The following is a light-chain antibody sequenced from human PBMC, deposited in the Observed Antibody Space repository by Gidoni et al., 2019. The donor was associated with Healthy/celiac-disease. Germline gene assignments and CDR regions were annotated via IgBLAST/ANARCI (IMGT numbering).Light chain of an antibody. CDR2: GAS. J-gene: IGKJ4*01. V-gene: IGKV3-15*01. CDR3: QQYNNWPHLT. Sequence: EIVMTPSPATLSVSPRERATLSCRASQSVSSNLAWYQQKPGQAPRLLIYGASTRATGIPARFSGGGSATEFALTISSLQSEDFAVYYCQQYNNWPHLTFGGGTKVEIK. CDR1: QSVSSN.